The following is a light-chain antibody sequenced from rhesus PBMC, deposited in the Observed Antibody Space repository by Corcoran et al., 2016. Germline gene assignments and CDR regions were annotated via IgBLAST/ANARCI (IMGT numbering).Light chain of an antibody. Sequence: DIQMTQSPSSLSASVGDRVTITCRASQGISHYLTWYQQKPGKALKPLIYYTSNLEIGVPSRFSGRRSGTDYTLTISSLQPEKIATYVCQQYYNSPFTFGPGTKLDIK. V-gene: IGKV1-66*01. J-gene: IGKJ3*01. CDR2: YTS. CDR1: QGISHY. CDR3: QQYYNSPFT.